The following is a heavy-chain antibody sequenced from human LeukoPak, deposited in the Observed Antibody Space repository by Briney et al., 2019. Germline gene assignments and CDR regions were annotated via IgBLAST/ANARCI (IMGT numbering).Heavy chain of an antibody. D-gene: IGHD3-16*01. CDR3: AKDGRIIRYYYYMDV. CDR1: GFTFSSYA. CDR2: ISGSGGST. J-gene: IGHJ6*03. V-gene: IGHV3-23*01. Sequence: GGSLSLSCAASGFTFSSYAMSWVRQAPGKGLEWVSAISGSGGSTYYADSVKGRFTISRDNSKNTLYLQMNSLRAEDTAVYYCAKDGRIIRYYYYMDVWGKGTTVTVSS.